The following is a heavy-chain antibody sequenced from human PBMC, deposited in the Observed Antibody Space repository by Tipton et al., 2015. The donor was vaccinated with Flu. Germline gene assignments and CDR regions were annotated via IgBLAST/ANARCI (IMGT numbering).Heavy chain of an antibody. CDR1: GYTFTGYY. CDR3: ARDYGGARVATSDY. Sequence: QLVQSGAEVKKPGASVKVSCKASGYTFTGYYMHWVRQAPGQGLEWMGRINPNSGGTNYAQKFQGRVTMARDTSISTAYMELSRLGSDDTAVYYCARDYGGARVATSDYWGQGTLVTVSS. V-gene: IGHV1-2*06. CDR2: INPNSGGT. D-gene: IGHD5-24*01. J-gene: IGHJ4*02.